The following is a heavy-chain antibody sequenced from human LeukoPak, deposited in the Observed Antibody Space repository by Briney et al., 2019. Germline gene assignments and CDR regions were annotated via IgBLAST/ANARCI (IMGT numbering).Heavy chain of an antibody. D-gene: IGHD3-10*01. Sequence: PSETLSLTCTVSGGSTSSRSYYWGWIRQPPGKGLEWIGSIYYSGSTYYNPSLKSRVTISVDTSKNQFSLKLNSVTAADTAVYYCARHRTVRVDEWFGEASSPNWFDPWGQGTLVTVSS. CDR2: IYYSGST. CDR3: ARHRTVRVDEWFGEASSPNWFDP. CDR1: GGSTSSRSYY. J-gene: IGHJ5*02. V-gene: IGHV4-39*01.